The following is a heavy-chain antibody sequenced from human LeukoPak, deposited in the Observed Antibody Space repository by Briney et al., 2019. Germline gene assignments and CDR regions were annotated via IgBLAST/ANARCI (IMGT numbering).Heavy chain of an antibody. CDR1: GFTFSSYG. Sequence: GGSLRLSCAASGFTFSSYGMRWVRQAPGKGLEWVAFIRYDGSHKYYADSVKGRFTISRDNSKNTLYLQMNSLRAEDTAVYYCAKDSDPYSGTYFDYWGQGTLVTVSS. V-gene: IGHV3-30*02. CDR3: AKDSDPYSGTYFDY. CDR2: IRYDGSHK. J-gene: IGHJ4*02. D-gene: IGHD1-26*01.